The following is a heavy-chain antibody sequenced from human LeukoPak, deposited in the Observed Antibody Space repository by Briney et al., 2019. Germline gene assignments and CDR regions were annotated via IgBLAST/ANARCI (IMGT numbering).Heavy chain of an antibody. Sequence: PSETLSLTCTVSGGSISSSSYYWAWLRQPPGKGLEWIGSINHSGNTYYNPSLKSRVTISVDTSKSQFFLKLSSVTAADTAVYYCARQKWITMVRGVINWFDPWGQGTLVTVSS. CDR2: INHSGNT. CDR1: GGSISSSSYY. D-gene: IGHD3-10*01. CDR3: ARQKWITMVRGVINWFDP. V-gene: IGHV4-39*01. J-gene: IGHJ5*02.